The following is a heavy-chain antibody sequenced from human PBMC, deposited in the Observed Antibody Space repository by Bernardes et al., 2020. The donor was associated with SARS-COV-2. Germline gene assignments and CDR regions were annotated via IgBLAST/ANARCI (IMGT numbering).Heavy chain of an antibody. CDR1: GFSFSSYA. CDR3: AIGAVAGTESFAF. D-gene: IGHD6-19*01. CDR2: IMGSGGST. J-gene: IGHJ4*02. V-gene: IGHV3-23*01. Sequence: GGSLRLSCAASGFSFSSYAMSGVRQATGKGREWVSAIMGSGGSTYYADSVKGRFTISRDNSKNTLFLQMNSLRGEDTAVYFCAIGAVAGTESFAFWGQGTLVTVSS.